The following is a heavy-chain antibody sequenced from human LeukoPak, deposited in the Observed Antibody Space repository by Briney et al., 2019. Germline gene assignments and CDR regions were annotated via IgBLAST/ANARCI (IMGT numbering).Heavy chain of an antibody. J-gene: IGHJ6*03. V-gene: IGHV4-4*07. CDR2: IYPSANV. D-gene: IGHD2/OR15-2a*01. Sequence: SETLSLTCSVSGDSISGNYWNWIRQPAGKGLEWIGRIYPSANVYYNPSLKSRVTVSLDASRNQFSLNMRSVPAADTAVYYCARGLSPTSYYYYMDVWGKGTTVTVSS. CDR1: GDSISGNY. CDR3: ARGLSPTSYYYYMDV.